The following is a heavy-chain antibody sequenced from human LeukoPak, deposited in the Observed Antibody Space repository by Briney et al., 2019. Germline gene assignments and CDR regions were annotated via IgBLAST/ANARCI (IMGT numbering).Heavy chain of an antibody. J-gene: IGHJ3*02. Sequence: SETLSLTCTVSGGSISSYYWGWIRQPAGKGLEWVGRIYTSGSTNYNPSLKSRVTMSVDTSKNQFSLKLSSVTAADTAVYYCARSYYYDSSGYAFDIWGQGTMVTVSS. V-gene: IGHV4-4*07. CDR1: GGSISSYY. CDR2: IYTSGST. D-gene: IGHD3-22*01. CDR3: ARSYYYDSSGYAFDI.